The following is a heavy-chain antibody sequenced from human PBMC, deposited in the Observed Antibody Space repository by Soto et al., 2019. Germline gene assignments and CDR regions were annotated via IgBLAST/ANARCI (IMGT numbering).Heavy chain of an antibody. CDR2: INPVSGGT. CDR1: ADSFNPDDFLYY. Sequence: VQLVQSGAEVKKSGASVKVSCQASADSFNPDDFLYYFHWVRQAPGQGLEWLGWINPVSGGTNYAHDFQGRLTLTRDTSTSRVYMELTGLTSDDTAVYYCARDGVVEDGSHSWMDTWGQGTLVTVSS. CDR3: ARDGVVEDGSHSWMDT. V-gene: IGHV1-2*07. D-gene: IGHD3-3*01. J-gene: IGHJ5*02.